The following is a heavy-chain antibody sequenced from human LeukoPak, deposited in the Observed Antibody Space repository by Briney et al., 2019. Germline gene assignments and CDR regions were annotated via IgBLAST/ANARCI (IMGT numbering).Heavy chain of an antibody. CDR2: INPSGGTT. Sequence: GASVKVSCKASGYTFTSYYMHWVRQAPGQGLEWTGIINPSGGTTSYAQKFQGRVSMTRDTSTSTVYMELSSLRFEDTAVCYCARGLYSGSYFREIGYWGQGTLVTVSS. D-gene: IGHD1-26*01. CDR1: GYTFTSYY. J-gene: IGHJ4*02. CDR3: ARGLYSGSYFREIGY. V-gene: IGHV1-46*01.